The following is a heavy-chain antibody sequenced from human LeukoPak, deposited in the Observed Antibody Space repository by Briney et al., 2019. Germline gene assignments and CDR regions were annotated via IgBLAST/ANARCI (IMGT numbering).Heavy chain of an antibody. V-gene: IGHV3-30*19. Sequence: GESLKISCKGSGYSFTSYWIGWVRQAPGKGLEWVVVISYDGSNKDYADSVKGRFTISRDNSKNTLYLQMNSLRAEDTAVYYCARHYGGNAPIDYWGQGTLVTVSS. D-gene: IGHD4-17*01. J-gene: IGHJ4*02. CDR3: ARHYGGNAPIDY. CDR1: GYSFTSYW. CDR2: ISYDGSNK.